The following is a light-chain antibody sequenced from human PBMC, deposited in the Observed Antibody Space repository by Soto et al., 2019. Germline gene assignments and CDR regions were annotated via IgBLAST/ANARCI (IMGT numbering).Light chain of an antibody. CDR3: QQDDSSRT. J-gene: IGKJ1*01. CDR1: QSVSSSY. Sequence: EIVLTQSPGTLSLSPGERATLSCRASQSVSSSYLAWYQQKPGQAPRLLIYGASSRATGIPDRFSGSGSGTDFTLTISRLEPEDFAVYYCQQDDSSRTFGRGTKVEIK. V-gene: IGKV3-20*01. CDR2: GAS.